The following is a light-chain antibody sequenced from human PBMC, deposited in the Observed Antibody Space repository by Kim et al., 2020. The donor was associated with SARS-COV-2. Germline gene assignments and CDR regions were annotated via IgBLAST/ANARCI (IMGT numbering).Light chain of an antibody. CDR3: HQYDSYPLT. J-gene: IGKJ4*01. Sequence: SASLGDRVTITCRASQSIRRELAWYQQKPGKAPKFVIYQASSLESGVPSRFSGSGYGTEFTLTISSLQPEDSATYYCHQYDSYPLTFGGGTKVEI. CDR2: QAS. CDR1: QSIRRE. V-gene: IGKV1-5*03.